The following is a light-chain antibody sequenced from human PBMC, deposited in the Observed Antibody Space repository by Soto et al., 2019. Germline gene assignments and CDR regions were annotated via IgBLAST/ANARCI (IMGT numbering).Light chain of an antibody. CDR2: EVT. Sequence: QSALTQPASVSGSPRQSITISCTGTSGDIGSYNRVSWYQQHPGKAPKLIIYEVTDRPSGVSNRFSGSKSGNTASLTISGLQAEDEAEYYCSSYTNINTRACVFGTGTKVT. V-gene: IGLV2-14*01. CDR3: SSYTNINTRACV. J-gene: IGLJ1*01. CDR1: SGDIGSYNR.